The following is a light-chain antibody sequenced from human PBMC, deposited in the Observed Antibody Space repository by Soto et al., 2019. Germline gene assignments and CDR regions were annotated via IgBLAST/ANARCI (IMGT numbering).Light chain of an antibody. CDR3: HQYGSSPIT. CDR2: AAS. CDR1: QSVSSSY. Sequence: EIVLTQSPGTLSLSPGERATLSCRASQSVSSSYLAWYQQKPGQAPRLLIYAASSRATGIPDRFSGSGSGTDLTIKIRRLETEDFAVSYCHQYGSSPITFGGGTKVEIK. J-gene: IGKJ4*01. V-gene: IGKV3-20*01.